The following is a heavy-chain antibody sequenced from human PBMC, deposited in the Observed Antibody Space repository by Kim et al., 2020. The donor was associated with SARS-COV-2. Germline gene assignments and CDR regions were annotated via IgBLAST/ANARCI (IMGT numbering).Heavy chain of an antibody. CDR3: AGGLEIHTHLDV. Sequence: IYAQNFQGRVTMTVDTSTDTAYMELSRLRSDDTAVYYCAGGLEIHTHLDVWGQGTTVIVSS. V-gene: IGHV1-24*01. J-gene: IGHJ6*02.